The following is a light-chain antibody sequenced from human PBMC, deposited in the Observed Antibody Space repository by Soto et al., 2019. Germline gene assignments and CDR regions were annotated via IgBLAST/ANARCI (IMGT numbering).Light chain of an antibody. CDR3: QVWDSSSDHP. V-gene: IGLV3-21*04. J-gene: IGLJ2*01. Sequence: SYELTQPHSVSVAPGKTARITCGGNNIGSKSVHWYQQKPGQAPVLVIYYDSDRPSGIPERFSGSNSGNTATLTISRVEAGDEDDYYCQVWDSSSDHPFGGGTKLTVL. CDR1: NIGSKS. CDR2: YDS.